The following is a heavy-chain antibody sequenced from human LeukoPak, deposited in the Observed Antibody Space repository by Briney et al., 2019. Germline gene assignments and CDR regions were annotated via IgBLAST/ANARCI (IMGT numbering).Heavy chain of an antibody. CDR3: ACDYGGNSEVHY. CDR2: INPNSGGT. CDR1: GYTFTGYY. Sequence: ASVEVSCKASGYTFTGYYMHWVRQAPGQGLEWMGWINPNSGGTNYAQKFQGRVTMTRDTSISTAYMELSRLRSDDTAVYYCACDYGGNSEVHYWGQGTLVTVSS. D-gene: IGHD4-23*01. V-gene: IGHV1-2*02. J-gene: IGHJ4*02.